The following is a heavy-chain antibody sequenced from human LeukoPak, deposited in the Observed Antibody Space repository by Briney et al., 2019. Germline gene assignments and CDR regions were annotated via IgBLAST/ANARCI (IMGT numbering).Heavy chain of an antibody. V-gene: IGHV1-18*04. CDR2: ISAYNGNT. CDR1: GYTFTSYG. Sequence: ASVKVSCKASGYTFTSYGISWVRQAPGQGLEWMGWISAYNGNTNYAQKLQGRVTMTTDTSTSTAYMELRSLRSDDTAAYYCAATLGGYCSGGSCYSSDYWGQGTLVTVSS. J-gene: IGHJ4*02. CDR3: AATLGGYCSGGSCYSSDY. D-gene: IGHD2-15*01.